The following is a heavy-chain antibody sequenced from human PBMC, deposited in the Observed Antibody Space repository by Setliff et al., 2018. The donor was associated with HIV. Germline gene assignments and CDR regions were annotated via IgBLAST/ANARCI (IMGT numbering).Heavy chain of an antibody. V-gene: IGHV3-30*02. CDR2: INYDENSE. J-gene: IGHJ3*02. CDR3: AKDGDYRNGDYDAFDI. Sequence: PGGSLRLSCAASGFTFTAHGMHWVRQAPDKGLEWVAFINYDENSEYYADSVKGRVTISRDNFRNTVDLHMNSLRTEDTAVYYCAKDGDYRNGDYDAFDIWGLGTMVTVSS. CDR1: GFTFTAHG. D-gene: IGHD4-4*01.